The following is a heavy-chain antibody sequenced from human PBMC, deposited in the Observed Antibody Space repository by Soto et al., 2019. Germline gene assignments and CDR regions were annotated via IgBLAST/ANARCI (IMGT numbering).Heavy chain of an antibody. CDR3: ARDPRRIMITFGGVIVPFDY. Sequence: ASVKVSCKASGYTFTSYGISWVRQAPGQGLEWMGWISAYNGNTNYAQKLQGRVTMTTDTSTSTAYMELRSLRSDDTAVYYCARDPRRIMITFGGVIVPFDYWGQGTLVAVSS. CDR2: ISAYNGNT. CDR1: GYTFTSYG. J-gene: IGHJ4*02. V-gene: IGHV1-18*01. D-gene: IGHD3-16*02.